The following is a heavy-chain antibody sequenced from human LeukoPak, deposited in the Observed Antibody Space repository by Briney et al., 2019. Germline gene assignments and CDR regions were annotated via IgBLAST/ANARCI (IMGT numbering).Heavy chain of an antibody. CDR3: ARESERNDGWFDP. CDR1: GYTFRSHD. D-gene: IGHD1-1*01. Sequence: ASVLVSCTASGYTFRSHDINWVRQATGQGLEWMGWVSPKTGRTGYAQKFQGRVYMTTNASLSTAYMELSSLRSDDTAVYFCARESERNDGWFDPRGQGTLATVSS. V-gene: IGHV1-8*01. J-gene: IGHJ5*02. CDR2: VSPKTGRT.